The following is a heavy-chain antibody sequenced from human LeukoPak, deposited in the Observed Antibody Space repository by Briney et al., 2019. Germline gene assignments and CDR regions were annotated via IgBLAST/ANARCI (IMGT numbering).Heavy chain of an antibody. CDR1: GFIFSNYG. D-gene: IGHD6-19*01. CDR3: ARDSSGGTRYFDY. V-gene: IGHV3-33*08. CDR2: IWYDGSNK. Sequence: PGRSLRLSCAASGFIFSNYGMHWVRQAPGKGLEWVAVIWYDGSNKYYADSVKGRLTISRDNSKNTLFLQMNSLRAEDTGVYYCARDSSGGTRYFDYWGQGILVTVSS. J-gene: IGHJ4*02.